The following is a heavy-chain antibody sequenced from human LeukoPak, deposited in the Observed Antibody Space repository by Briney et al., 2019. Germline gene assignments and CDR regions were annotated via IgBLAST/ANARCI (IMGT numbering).Heavy chain of an antibody. CDR3: ARSSGSSVR. Sequence: ASVKVSCKASGYTFTGYYMHWVRQAPGQGLEWMGWINTNTGNPTYAQGFTGRFVFSLDTSVSTAYLQISSLKAEDAAVYYCARSSGSSVRWGQGTLVTVSS. J-gene: IGHJ4*02. D-gene: IGHD3-10*01. CDR2: INTNTGNP. CDR1: GYTFTGYY. V-gene: IGHV7-4-1*02.